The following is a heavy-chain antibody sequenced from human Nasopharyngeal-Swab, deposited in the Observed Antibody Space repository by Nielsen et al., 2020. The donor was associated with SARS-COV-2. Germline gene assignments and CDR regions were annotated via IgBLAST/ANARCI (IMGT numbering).Heavy chain of an antibody. CDR1: GASISSSNYY. Sequence: SEPLSLTCTVSGASISSSNYYWGWIRQPPGKGLEWIGTIYYSGNTYFNPSLKSRVTMTIDTSKHMFSLNLTSGTAAYTALYYCARHSSGWSFDYWDHGTLVTVSS. V-gene: IGHV4-39*01. D-gene: IGHD6-19*01. J-gene: IGHJ4*01. CDR3: ARHSSGWSFDY. CDR2: IYYSGNT.